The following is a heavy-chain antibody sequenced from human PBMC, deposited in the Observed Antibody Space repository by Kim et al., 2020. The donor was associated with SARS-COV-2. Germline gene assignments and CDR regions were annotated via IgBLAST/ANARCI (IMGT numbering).Heavy chain of an antibody. CDR2: IDPSDSYT. J-gene: IGHJ6*02. Sequence: GESLKISCKGSGYSFTSYWISWVRQMPGKGLEWMGRIDPSDSYTNYSPSFQGHVTISADKSISTAYLQWSSLKASDTAMYYCARHLQYCGGDCYSDYYYYYGMDVWGQGTTVTVSS. CDR3: ARHLQYCGGDCYSDYYYYYGMDV. V-gene: IGHV5-10-1*01. CDR1: GYSFTSYW. D-gene: IGHD2-21*02.